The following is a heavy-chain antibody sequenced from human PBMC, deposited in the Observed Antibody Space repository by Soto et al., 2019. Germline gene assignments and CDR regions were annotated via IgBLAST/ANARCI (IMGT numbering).Heavy chain of an antibody. J-gene: IGHJ4*02. D-gene: IGHD1-7*01. V-gene: IGHV3-33*01. CDR2: IWYDGTNK. Sequence: QGQLVESGGGVVQPGRSLRLSCAASGFTFINYGMHWVRQAPGKGLEWVAVIWYDGTNKYYADSVKGRFTISRDNSKNTLYLQMNSLRAEDTALYYCAREGSNSYYFDYWGQGTLVTVSS. CDR3: AREGSNSYYFDY. CDR1: GFTFINYG.